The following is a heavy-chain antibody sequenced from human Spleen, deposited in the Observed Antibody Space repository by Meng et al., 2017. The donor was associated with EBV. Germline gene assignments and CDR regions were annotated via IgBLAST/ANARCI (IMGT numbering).Heavy chain of an antibody. Sequence: QLRLEQPGPGLVKPSQTLSLTCAVSGGSISSGGYYWSWLRQPPGKRLEWIGYIYTSGSTYYNPSLKSRPTISLDMSKNQFSLQLRSVTAADTAVYYCARAAYDVSGYFDYWGQGTLVTVSS. CDR2: IYTSGST. CDR3: ARAAYDVSGYFDY. CDR1: GGSISSGGYY. J-gene: IGHJ4*02. V-gene: IGHV4-30-4*01. D-gene: IGHD3-22*01.